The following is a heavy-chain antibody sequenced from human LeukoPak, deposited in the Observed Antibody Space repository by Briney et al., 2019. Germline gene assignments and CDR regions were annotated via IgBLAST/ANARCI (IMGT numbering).Heavy chain of an antibody. CDR1: GGSFSGYY. D-gene: IGHD6-19*01. CDR2: INHSGST. J-gene: IGHJ4*02. Sequence: PSETLSLTCAVYGGSFSGYYWSWIRQPPGKGLEWIGEINHSGSTNYNPSLKGRVTISVDTSKNQFSLKLSSVTAADTAVYYCARLHLVSTGWHPMADSWGQGTLVTVSS. V-gene: IGHV4-34*01. CDR3: ARLHLVSTGWHPMADS.